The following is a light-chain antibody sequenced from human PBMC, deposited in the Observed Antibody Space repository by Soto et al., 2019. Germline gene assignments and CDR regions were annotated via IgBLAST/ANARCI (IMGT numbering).Light chain of an antibody. CDR3: QQYKSSST. J-gene: IGKJ1*01. CDR2: KAS. V-gene: IGKV1-5*03. CDR1: QSISSY. Sequence: DIPMTQSPSSLSASVGDRVTIACRASQSISSYLNWYQQKPGKAPNLLINKASSLQSEVPSRFSGSGSGTEFTLTITSLQPDDFGVYYCQQYKSSSTFGQGTKVDIK.